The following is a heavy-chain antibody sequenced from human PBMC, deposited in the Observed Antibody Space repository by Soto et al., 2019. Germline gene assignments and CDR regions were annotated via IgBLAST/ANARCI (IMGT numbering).Heavy chain of an antibody. CDR3: ARTRTVAYYYGMDV. CDR2: IYYSGNSGST. J-gene: IGHJ6*02. Sequence: SETLSLSCTVSGGSISSSSYYWGWIRQPPGKGLEWIGNIYYSGNSGSTYYNPSLKSRVTISVDTSKNQFSLKLSSVTAADTALYYCARTRTVAYYYGMDVWGQGTTVTVSS. V-gene: IGHV4-39*01. CDR1: GGSISSSSYY. D-gene: IGHD4-4*01.